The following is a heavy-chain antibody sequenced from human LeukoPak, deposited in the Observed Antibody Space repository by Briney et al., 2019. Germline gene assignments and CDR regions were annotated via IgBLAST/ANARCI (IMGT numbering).Heavy chain of an antibody. CDR2: IIPIFGTA. Sequence: ASVKVSCKASGYTFTSYDINWVRQATGQGLEWMGGIIPIFGTANYAQKFQGRVTITADESTSTAYMELSSLRSEDTAVYYCATCPITGTTISINAFDIWGQGTMVTVSS. V-gene: IGHV1-69*13. D-gene: IGHD1-7*01. CDR3: ATCPITGTTISINAFDI. CDR1: GYTFTSYD. J-gene: IGHJ3*02.